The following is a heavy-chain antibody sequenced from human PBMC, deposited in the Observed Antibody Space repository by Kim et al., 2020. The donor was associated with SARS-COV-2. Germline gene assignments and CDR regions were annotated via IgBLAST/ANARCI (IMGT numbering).Heavy chain of an antibody. Sequence: SETLSLTCAVYGASSNRFYWGWIRQPPGKGLEWIGEMTHYGNTHYNPSLKSRVTMSVDTSKNQFSLRLTSVTAADTAIYYCAPIYGDYSDFAHWGQGTLV. D-gene: IGHD4-17*01. CDR1: GASSNRFY. CDR3: APIYGDYSDFAH. V-gene: IGHV4-34*01. J-gene: IGHJ4*02. CDR2: MTHYGNT.